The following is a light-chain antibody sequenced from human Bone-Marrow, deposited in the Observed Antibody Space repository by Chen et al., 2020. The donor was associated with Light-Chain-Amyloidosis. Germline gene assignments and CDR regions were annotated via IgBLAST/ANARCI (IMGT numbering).Light chain of an antibody. CDR2: DDS. J-gene: IGLJ3*02. Sequence: SYVLTPPSSVSVATGQTATIACGGNNIGSTSVHWYQQTPGQAPLLVVYDDSDRPSGIPERLSGPNSGKTATLTISRVEAGEEAEYYCQVWERSSDRPVVGGGTKLTVL. V-gene: IGLV3-21*02. CDR3: QVWERSSDRPV. CDR1: NIGSTS.